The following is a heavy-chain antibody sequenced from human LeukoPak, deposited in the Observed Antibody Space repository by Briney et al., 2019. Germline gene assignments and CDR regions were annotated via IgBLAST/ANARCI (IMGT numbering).Heavy chain of an antibody. CDR3: SRTLHSSSWYY. J-gene: IGHJ4*02. D-gene: IGHD6-13*01. CDR1: GFTFSDYY. Sequence: GGSLRLSCAASGFTFSDYYMSWIRQAPGKGLEWVSYISSSSSYTNYADSVKGRFTISRDNAKNSLYLQMSSLRAEDTAVYYCSRTLHSSSWYYWGQGTLVTVSS. CDR2: ISSSSSYT. V-gene: IGHV3-11*06.